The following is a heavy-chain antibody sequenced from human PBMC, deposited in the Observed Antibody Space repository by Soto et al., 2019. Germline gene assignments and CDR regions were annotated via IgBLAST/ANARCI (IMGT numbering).Heavy chain of an antibody. CDR2: ISGSGGST. CDR1: GFTFSNYA. V-gene: IGHV3-23*01. CDR3: ARRSSGWYFDY. J-gene: IGHJ4*02. Sequence: EVQLLEAGGGLVQPGGSLRLSCAAPGFTFSNYAMNWVRQAPGKGLEGVSVISGSGGSTYYADSVKGRFTISRDNSKNTLYLHMNCLRGEDTAVYYCARRSSGWYFDYWGQGTVVTVSS. D-gene: IGHD6-19*01.